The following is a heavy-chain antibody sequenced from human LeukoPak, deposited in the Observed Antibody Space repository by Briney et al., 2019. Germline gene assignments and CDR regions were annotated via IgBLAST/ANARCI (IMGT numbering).Heavy chain of an antibody. CDR2: ISGSGDRT. J-gene: IGHJ3*02. D-gene: IGHD3-22*01. Sequence: GGSLRLSCIASGFTFSSYGMSWVRQAPGKGLEWVSIISGSGDRTLHADSVKGRFTVSRDNSKNTLYLQMNSLRAEDTAVYYCAREYYYDSSGFDTWGQGTMVTVSS. V-gene: IGHV3-23*01. CDR3: AREYYYDSSGFDT. CDR1: GFTFSSYG.